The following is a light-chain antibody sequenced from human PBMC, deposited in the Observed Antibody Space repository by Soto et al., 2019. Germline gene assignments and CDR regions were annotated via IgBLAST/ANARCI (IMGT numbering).Light chain of an antibody. Sequence: EIVMTQSPATLSVSPGERATLSCRASQSVSSNLAWYQQIPGQAPRLLIFGASTRATGVPARFSGSGSGTEFTLTIRSLQSEDFAVYYCQQYYDWPPKYTFGQGTKLEIK. CDR2: GAS. CDR3: QQYYDWPPKYT. J-gene: IGKJ2*01. V-gene: IGKV3-15*01. CDR1: QSVSSN.